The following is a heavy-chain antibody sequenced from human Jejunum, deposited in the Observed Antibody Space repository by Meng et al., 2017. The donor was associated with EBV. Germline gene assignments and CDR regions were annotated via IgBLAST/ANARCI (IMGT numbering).Heavy chain of an antibody. CDR1: GGSVSSGGYY. D-gene: IGHD1-26*01. CDR3: ARDQNGSYFAY. CDR2: IYNSEST. Sequence: QVQLQESGPGLVKPSEPLSLTWTVSGGSVSSGGYYWSWIRQPPGKGLEWIGYIYNSESTNYKSSLKSRVTISADTSKNQFSLRLSSVTAADTAVYYCARDQNGSYFAYWGQGTLVTVSS. V-gene: IGHV4-61*08. J-gene: IGHJ4*02.